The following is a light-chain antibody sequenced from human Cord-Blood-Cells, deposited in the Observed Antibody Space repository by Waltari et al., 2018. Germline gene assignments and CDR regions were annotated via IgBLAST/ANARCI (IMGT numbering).Light chain of an antibody. J-gene: IGKJ2*03. Sequence: EIVLTQSSATLYLPLGGGGTLSCRASQCVSSYLAWYQQKPGQAPRLLIYDASNRATGIPARFSGSGSGTDFTLTISSLEPEDFAVYYCQQRSNWPRYSFGQGTKLEIK. CDR1: QCVSSY. V-gene: IGKV3-11*01. CDR3: QQRSNWPRYS. CDR2: DAS.